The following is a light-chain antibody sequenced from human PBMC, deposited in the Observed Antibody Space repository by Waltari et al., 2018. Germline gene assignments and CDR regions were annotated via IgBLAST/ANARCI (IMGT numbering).Light chain of an antibody. CDR1: QSVSSN. CDR3: QQYDAWPPFT. Sequence: EIVMAQSPATLSVSPGERATLSCRASQSVSSNLAWYQQKPGQAPRLLIYGASTRATGIPARFSGSGSGTEFTLTISSLQSEDFAVYCCQQYDAWPPFTFGPGTKVGIK. J-gene: IGKJ3*01. CDR2: GAS. V-gene: IGKV3-15*01.